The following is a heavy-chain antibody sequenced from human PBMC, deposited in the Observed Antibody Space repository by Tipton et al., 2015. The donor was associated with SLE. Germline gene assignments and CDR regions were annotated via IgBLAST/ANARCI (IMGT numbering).Heavy chain of an antibody. CDR2: IWYDGTNK. Sequence: QLVQSGGGVVQPGRSLRLSCAASGFTFSSYAMHWVRQAPGKGLEWVAVIWYDGTNKYYADSVKGRFTISRDSSKNSLYLQMNSLRAEDTALYYCAKDNSGSYHDAFDIWGQGTMVTVSS. J-gene: IGHJ3*02. CDR1: GFTFSSYA. D-gene: IGHD1-26*01. V-gene: IGHV3-33*03. CDR3: AKDNSGSYHDAFDI.